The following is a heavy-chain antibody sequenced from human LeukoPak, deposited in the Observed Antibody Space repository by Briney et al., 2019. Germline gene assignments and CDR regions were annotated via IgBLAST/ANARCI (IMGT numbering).Heavy chain of an antibody. CDR1: GYTFTGYY. CDR3: ARAGVWDYNDSSGYHNGAFDI. CDR2: INSNSGGT. Sequence: ASVKVSCKASGYTFTGYYMHWVRQAPGQGLEWMGWINSNSGGTNYAQRFRGRVTMTRDTSISTAYMELSRLRSDDTAFYYCARAGVWDYNDSSGYHNGAFDIWGQGTMVTVSS. V-gene: IGHV1-2*02. J-gene: IGHJ3*02. D-gene: IGHD3-22*01.